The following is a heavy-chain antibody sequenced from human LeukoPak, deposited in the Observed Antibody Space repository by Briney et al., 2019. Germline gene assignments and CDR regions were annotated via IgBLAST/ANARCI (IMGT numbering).Heavy chain of an antibody. CDR2: MNPNSGNT. CDR1: GYTFTSYD. D-gene: IGHD2-15*01. J-gene: IGHJ5*02. V-gene: IGHV1-8*01. Sequence: ASVKVSCKASGYTFTSYDINWVRQATGQGLEWMGWMNPNSGNTGYAQKFQGRVTVTRNTSISTAYMELSSLRSEDTAVYYCARAPRDVVVVAAIENWFDPWGQGTLVTVSS. CDR3: ARAPRDVVVVAAIENWFDP.